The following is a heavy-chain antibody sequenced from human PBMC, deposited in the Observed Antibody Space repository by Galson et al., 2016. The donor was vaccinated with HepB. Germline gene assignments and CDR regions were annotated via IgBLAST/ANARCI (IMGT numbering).Heavy chain of an antibody. CDR2: VNGGNGNT. V-gene: IGHV1-3*01. CDR3: ARDWGLLGGVTQNWFDP. Sequence: SVKVSCKASGYMFTRYVTHWVRQARGQRLEWMGWVNGGNGNTMYSEKFQGRITMTTDTSTNTVHMELRSLRPDDTAIYYCARDWGLLGGVTQNWFDPWGQGTQVTVSS. D-gene: IGHD3-16*01. J-gene: IGHJ5*02. CDR1: GYMFTRYV.